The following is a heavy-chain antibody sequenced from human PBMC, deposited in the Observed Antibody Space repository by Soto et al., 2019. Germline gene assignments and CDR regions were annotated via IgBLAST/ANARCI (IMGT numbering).Heavy chain of an antibody. CDR3: ARGVGATRLYAFDI. V-gene: IGHV6-1*01. J-gene: IGHJ3*02. CDR1: GDSVSSNSAA. D-gene: IGHD1-26*01. Sequence: SQTLSLTCAISGDSVSSNSAAWDWIRQSPSRGLEWLGRTYYRSKWYNDYAVAVKSGITMNPETSKHQFSLQLNSVTPEDTAVYYCARGVGATRLYAFDIWGQGTMVTVSS. CDR2: TYYRSKWYN.